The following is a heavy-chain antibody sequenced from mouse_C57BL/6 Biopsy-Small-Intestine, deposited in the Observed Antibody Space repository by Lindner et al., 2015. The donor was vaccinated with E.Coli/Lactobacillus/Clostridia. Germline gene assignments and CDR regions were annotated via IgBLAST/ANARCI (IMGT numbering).Heavy chain of an antibody. J-gene: IGHJ2*01. Sequence: VQLQESGAELVRPGTSVKVSCKASGYAFTNYLIEWVKQRPGQGLEWIGVINPGSGGTSYNEKFKGKATLTADKSSSTAYMQLSSLTSEDSAVYFCARGERGDFDYWGQGTTLTVSS. V-gene: IGHV1-54*01. CDR3: ARGERGDFDY. CDR2: INPGSGGT. CDR1: GYAFTNYL.